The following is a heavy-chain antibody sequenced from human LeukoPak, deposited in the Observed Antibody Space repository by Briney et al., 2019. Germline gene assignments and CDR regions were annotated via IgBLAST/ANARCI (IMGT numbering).Heavy chain of an antibody. CDR2: TYYRSKWYN. J-gene: IGHJ4*02. D-gene: IGHD6-13*01. Sequence: SQTLSLTCAISGDSVSSNSAAWNWIRQSPSRGLEWLGRTYYRSKWYNDYAVSVKSRITINPDISKNQFSLQLNSVTPEDTAVYYCAREGDGIAAAGTQYYFDYWGQGTLVTVSS. CDR1: GDSVSSNSAA. V-gene: IGHV6-1*01. CDR3: AREGDGIAAAGTQYYFDY.